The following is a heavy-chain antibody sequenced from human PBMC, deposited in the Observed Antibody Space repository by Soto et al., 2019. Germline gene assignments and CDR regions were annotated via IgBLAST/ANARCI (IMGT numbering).Heavy chain of an antibody. D-gene: IGHD6-6*01. J-gene: IGHJ6*02. Sequence: QVQLQQWGAGLLKPSETLSLTCAVYGGSFSGYYWGWIRQPPGKGLEWIGEINHSGSTNYNPSLKSRVTISVDTSKNQFSLKLSSVTAADTAVYYCARLSIAARAPRRTWDYYYYGMDVWGQGTTVTVSS. CDR1: GGSFSGYY. CDR3: ARLSIAARAPRRTWDYYYYGMDV. CDR2: INHSGST. V-gene: IGHV4-34*01.